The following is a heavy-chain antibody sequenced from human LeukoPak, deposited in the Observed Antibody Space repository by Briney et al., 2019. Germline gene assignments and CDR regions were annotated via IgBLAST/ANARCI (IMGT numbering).Heavy chain of an antibody. CDR3: ARRDHYDSSGYPNFDY. V-gene: IGHV5-51*01. J-gene: IGHJ4*02. CDR2: IYPGDSDT. D-gene: IGHD3-22*01. Sequence: GESLKISCKGSGYSFTSYWIGWVRQMPGKGLEWMGIIYPGDSDTRYSPSFQGQVTISADKSISTAYLQWSSLKASDTAMYYCARRDHYDSSGYPNFDYWGQGTLVTASS. CDR1: GYSFTSYW.